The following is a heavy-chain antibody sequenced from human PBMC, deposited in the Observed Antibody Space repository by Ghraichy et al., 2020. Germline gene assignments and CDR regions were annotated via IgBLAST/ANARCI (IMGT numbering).Heavy chain of an antibody. CDR3: AIAPHPYSSSRNWFDP. CDR1: GYTFTSYG. D-gene: IGHD6-13*01. J-gene: IGHJ5*02. V-gene: IGHV1-18*04. Sequence: ASVKVSCKASGYTFTSYGISWVRQAPGQGLEWMGWISAYNGNTNYAQKLQGRVTMTTDTSTSTAYMELRSLRSDDTAVYYCAIAPHPYSSSRNWFDPWGQGTLVTVSS. CDR2: ISAYNGNT.